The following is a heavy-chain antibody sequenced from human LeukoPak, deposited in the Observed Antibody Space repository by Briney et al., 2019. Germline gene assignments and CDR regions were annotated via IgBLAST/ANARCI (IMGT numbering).Heavy chain of an antibody. V-gene: IGHV1-69*04. CDR3: ASAAVIWYFDL. D-gene: IGHD6-25*01. J-gene: IGHJ2*01. Sequence: GSSVKVSCKASGVTFSHYGFSWVRQAPGQGLEWMGRIIPFLDVTTYAQKFRDRVTISADKSTNTVYMEINSLKSEDTAVYFCASAAVIWYFDLWGRGSLVTVSS. CDR2: IIPFLDVT. CDR1: GVTFSHYG.